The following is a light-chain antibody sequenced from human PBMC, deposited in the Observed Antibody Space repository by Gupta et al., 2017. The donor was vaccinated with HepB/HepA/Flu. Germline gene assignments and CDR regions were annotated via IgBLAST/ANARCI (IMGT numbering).Light chain of an antibody. CDR1: QIVINN. Sequence: EIVMTQSPATLSASPGERATFSCRARQIVINNLACYQQNPGQAPRLLIYDASTRASGIPAMFSGSGSGTEFTLTISSLQSEDFAVYHCQQHNNCPLTFGQGTKVEIK. CDR2: DAS. J-gene: IGKJ1*01. CDR3: QQHNNCPLT. V-gene: IGKV3-15*01.